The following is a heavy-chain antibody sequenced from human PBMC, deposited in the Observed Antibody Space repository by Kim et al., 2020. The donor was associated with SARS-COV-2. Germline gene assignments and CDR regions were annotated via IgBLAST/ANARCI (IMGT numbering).Heavy chain of an antibody. D-gene: IGHD3-16*02. CDR1: GGTFNNYV. CDR2: IIPILGIT. V-gene: IGHV1-69*04. CDR3: AKFISSIVAPYNYFDP. J-gene: IGHJ5*02. Sequence: SVKVSCKASGGTFNNYVVNWVRQAPGQGLECMGRIIPILGITNYAQKFQGRVTITADNSTSTVYMDLRGLTSDDTAVYYCAKFISSIVAPYNYFDPWGQ.